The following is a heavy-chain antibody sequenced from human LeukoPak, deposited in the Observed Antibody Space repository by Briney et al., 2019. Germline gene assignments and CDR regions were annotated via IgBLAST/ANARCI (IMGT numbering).Heavy chain of an antibody. CDR1: GFTFGNYW. J-gene: IGHJ4*02. D-gene: IGHD1-14*01. V-gene: IGHV3-74*01. Sequence: GGSLRLSWAASGFTFGNYWMKWVRQAPGKGLVWVSRLNTDGSLATYADSVKGQFTISRDNAKNTLYLQMNSLRVDDTAVYYCARELDAAQTVDYWGQGTLVTVSS. CDR3: ARELDAAQTVDY. CDR2: LNTDGSLA.